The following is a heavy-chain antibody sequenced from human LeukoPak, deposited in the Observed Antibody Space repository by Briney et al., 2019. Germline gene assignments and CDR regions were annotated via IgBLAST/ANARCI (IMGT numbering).Heavy chain of an antibody. V-gene: IGHV1-18*01. CDR1: GYTFTNYG. CDR3: ARGPPRSGSYSAGTFDI. Sequence: ASVKVSCKASGYTFTNYGISWVRQAPGQGLEWMGWISAYNGNTNYAQKFQGRITMTTDTSTSTAYMELRSLRSDDTAVYYCARGPPRSGSYSAGTFDIWGQGTMVTVSS. J-gene: IGHJ3*02. CDR2: ISAYNGNT. D-gene: IGHD1-26*01.